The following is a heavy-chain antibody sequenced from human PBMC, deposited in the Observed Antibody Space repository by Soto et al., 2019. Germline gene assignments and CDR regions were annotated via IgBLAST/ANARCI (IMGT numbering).Heavy chain of an antibody. CDR3: ARDLGSGYDPGDY. D-gene: IGHD5-12*01. Sequence: QVKLVQSGAEVKKPGSSVKVSCKASGDTFSGYSISWVRQAPGQGLEWMGGIIPLFGTTNYAQRFQGRVTITADQSTSTAYMELSSLKSEDTAIYYCARDLGSGYDPGDYWGQGTLVTVSS. V-gene: IGHV1-69*12. J-gene: IGHJ4*02. CDR1: GDTFSGYS. CDR2: IIPLFGTT.